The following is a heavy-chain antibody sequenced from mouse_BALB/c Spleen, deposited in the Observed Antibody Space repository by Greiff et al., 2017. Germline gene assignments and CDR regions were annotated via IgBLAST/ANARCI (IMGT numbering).Heavy chain of an antibody. CDR3: ARYTTDWYFDV. CDR2: IDPANGNT. CDR1: GFNIKDTY. V-gene: IGHV14-3*02. D-gene: IGHD1-1*01. J-gene: IGHJ1*01. Sequence: EVQLQQSGAELVKPGASVKLSCTASGFNIKDTYMHWVKQRPEQGLEWIGRIDPANGNTKYDPKFQGKATITADTSSNTAYLQLSSLTSEDTAVYYCARYTTDWYFDVWGAGTTVTVSS.